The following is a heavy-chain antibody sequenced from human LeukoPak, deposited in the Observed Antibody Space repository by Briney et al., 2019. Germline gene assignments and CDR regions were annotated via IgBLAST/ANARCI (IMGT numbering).Heavy chain of an antibody. D-gene: IGHD6-19*01. V-gene: IGHV4-34*01. CDR1: GXSFSGYY. Sequence: SETLSLTCAVYGXSFSGYYGSWIRQPPGKGLEWIGEINHSGSTNYNPSLKSRVTISVDASKNQFSLKLSSVTAADTAVYYCARGPRIAVAGRRSWFDPWGQGTLVTVSS. J-gene: IGHJ5*02. CDR3: ARGPRIAVAGRRSWFDP. CDR2: INHSGST.